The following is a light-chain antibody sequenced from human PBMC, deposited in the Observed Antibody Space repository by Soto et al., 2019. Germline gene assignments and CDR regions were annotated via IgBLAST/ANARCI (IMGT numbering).Light chain of an antibody. V-gene: IGKV1-9*01. J-gene: IGKJ1*01. CDR3: QQLNSYPLA. CDR1: QSISSY. CDR2: AAS. Sequence: DIQMTQSPSSLSASVGGRVTITCRASQSISSYLNWYQQKPGKAPKLLIYAASTLQSGVPSRFSGSGSGTEFTLTISSLQPEDFATYYCQQLNSYPLAFGQGTKV.